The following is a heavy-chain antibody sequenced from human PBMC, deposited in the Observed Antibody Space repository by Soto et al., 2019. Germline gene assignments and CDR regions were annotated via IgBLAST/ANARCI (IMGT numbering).Heavy chain of an antibody. J-gene: IGHJ5*02. V-gene: IGHV1-3*01. CDR1: GYTFTSYA. D-gene: IGHD3-10*01. Sequence: QVQLVQSGAEVMRPGASVKVSCKASGYTFTSYAVHWVRQAPGQGLEWMGWINAANGNTEYFERFRGRVTITRDISRSTVHMELTGPTLEDTAVHFWAGRFISAGWLDPWGQGTLVTVSS. CDR2: INAANGNT. CDR3: AGRFISAGWLDP.